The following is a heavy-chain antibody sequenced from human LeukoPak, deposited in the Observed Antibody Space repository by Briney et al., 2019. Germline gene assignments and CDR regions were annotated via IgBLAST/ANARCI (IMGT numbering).Heavy chain of an antibody. D-gene: IGHD3-22*01. J-gene: IGHJ4*02. V-gene: IGHV4-38-2*02. CDR3: AGKYYFDSSAYFYVDY. CDR2: IYHRGFT. CDR1: GYSIGTGYY. Sequence: PSETLSLTCTVSGYSIGTGYYWGWIRQPPGKRLEWIGSIYHRGFTYYNPSLKIRVTISMDTSKNQFSLKLSSVTAADTAFYYCAGKYYFDSSAYFYVDYWGQGTLVTVSS.